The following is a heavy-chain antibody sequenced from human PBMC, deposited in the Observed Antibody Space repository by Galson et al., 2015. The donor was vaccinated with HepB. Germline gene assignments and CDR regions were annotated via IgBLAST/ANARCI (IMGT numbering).Heavy chain of an antibody. J-gene: IGHJ2*01. Sequence: SLRLSCAASGFTFSSYWMSWVRQAPGKGLEWVANIKQDGSEKYYVDSVKGRFTISRDNAKNSLYLQMNSLRAEDTAVYYCARGKYDFWSGYWYFDLWGRGTLVTVSS. CDR2: IKQDGSEK. CDR3: ARGKYDFWSGYWYFDL. D-gene: IGHD3-3*01. V-gene: IGHV3-7*01. CDR1: GFTFSSYW.